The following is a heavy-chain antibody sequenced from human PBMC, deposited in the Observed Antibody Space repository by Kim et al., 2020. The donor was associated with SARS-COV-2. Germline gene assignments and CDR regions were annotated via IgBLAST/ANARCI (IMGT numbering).Heavy chain of an antibody. J-gene: IGHJ3*02. V-gene: IGHV4-34*01. D-gene: IGHD3-9*01. CDR1: GGSFSGYY. Sequence: SETLSLTCAVYGGSFSGYYWSWIRQPPGKGLEWIGEINHSGSTNYNPSLKSRVTISVDTSKNQFSLKLSSVTAADTAVYYCARGRKNLYYDITRRRTNAFDIWGQGTMVTVSS. CDR2: INHSGST. CDR3: ARGRKNLYYDITRRRTNAFDI.